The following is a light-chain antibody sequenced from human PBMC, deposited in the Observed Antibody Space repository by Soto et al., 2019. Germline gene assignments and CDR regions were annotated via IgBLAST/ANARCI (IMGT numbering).Light chain of an antibody. CDR3: GTWDNSLSAGV. CDR1: SSNIGSHF. Sequence: QSVLTQPPSVSAAPGQKVTISCSGSSSNIGSHFVTWYQHLPGTAPKLLIFENNKRPSGIPDRFSGSKSGTSATLGITGLQTGDEADYYCGTWDNSLSAGVFGGGTKLTV. CDR2: ENN. J-gene: IGLJ2*01. V-gene: IGLV1-51*02.